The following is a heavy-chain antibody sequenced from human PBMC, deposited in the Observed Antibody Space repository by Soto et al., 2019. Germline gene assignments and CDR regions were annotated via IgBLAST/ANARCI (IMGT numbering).Heavy chain of an antibody. V-gene: IGHV1-24*01. CDR1: GYTLTDLS. D-gene: IGHD3-3*01. J-gene: IGHJ4*02. Sequence: QVQLVQSGAEVKKPGASVKVSCKVSGYTLTDLSMHWVRQAPGKGLECMGGFDPEDGETIYAQKFQGRVNMTEDTSTDTAYMELSSLRSEDTAVYYCATHAERDVWFRSYYFDYWGQGTLVTVSS. CDR2: FDPEDGET. CDR3: ATHAERDVWFRSYYFDY.